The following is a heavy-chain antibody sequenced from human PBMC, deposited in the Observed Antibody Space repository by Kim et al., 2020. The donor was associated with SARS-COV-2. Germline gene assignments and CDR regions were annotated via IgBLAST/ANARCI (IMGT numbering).Heavy chain of an antibody. D-gene: IGHD3-9*01. J-gene: IGHJ6*02. CDR2: IRSKAYGGTT. CDR1: GFTFGDYA. CDR3: TRDQVLRYFVAGGGMDV. Sequence: GGSLRLSCTASGFTFGDYAMSWFRQAPGKGLEWVGFIRSKAYGGTTEYAASVKGRFTISRDDSKSIAYLQMNSLKTEDTAVYYCTRDQVLRYFVAGGGMDVWGQATTATVCS. V-gene: IGHV3-49*03.